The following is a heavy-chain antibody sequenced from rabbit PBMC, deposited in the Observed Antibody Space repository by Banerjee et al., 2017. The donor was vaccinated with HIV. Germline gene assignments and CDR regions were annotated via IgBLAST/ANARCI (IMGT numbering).Heavy chain of an antibody. Sequence: QSLEESGGDLVKPGASLTLTCTASGFSFSSNYWIWWVRQAPGKGLEWIACTYAGSSGGTYYASWAKGRFTISKTSSTTVTLQMTSLTAADTATYFCARDTSGWGDYFNLWGQGTLVTVS. CDR2: TYAGSSGGT. CDR3: ARDTSGWGDYFNL. J-gene: IGHJ4*01. V-gene: IGHV1S40*01. D-gene: IGHD4-1*01. CDR1: GFSFSSNYW.